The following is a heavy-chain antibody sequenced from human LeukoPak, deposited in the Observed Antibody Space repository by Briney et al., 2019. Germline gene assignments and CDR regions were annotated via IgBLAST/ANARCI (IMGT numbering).Heavy chain of an antibody. CDR1: GFTFSDYT. D-gene: IGHD3-10*01. Sequence: GGSLRLSCPPSGFTFSDYTMNWVRQAPGKGLEWVSSIRSSGLYTYYADSVKGRFTISRDNAKNSLYLQMNSLTAEDTAVYYCARASSIDYWGQGTLVTVSS. J-gene: IGHJ4*02. V-gene: IGHV3-21*01. CDR3: ARASSIDY. CDR2: IRSSGLYT.